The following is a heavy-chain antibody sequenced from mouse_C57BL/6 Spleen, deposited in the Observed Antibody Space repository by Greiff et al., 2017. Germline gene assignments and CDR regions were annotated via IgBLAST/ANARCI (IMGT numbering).Heavy chain of an antibody. CDR1: GYTFTDYY. CDR3: GRGAVVASPLDY. D-gene: IGHD1-1*01. J-gene: IGHJ2*01. CDR2: IYPGSGNT. V-gene: IGHV1-84*01. Sequence: SGPELVKPGASVKISCKASGYTFTDYYINWVKQRPGQGLGWVGWIYPGSGNTKYNEQFKGKATWTVDTSSSTAYMQLSSLTSEDSAVYFCGRGAVVASPLDYWGQGTTLTVSS.